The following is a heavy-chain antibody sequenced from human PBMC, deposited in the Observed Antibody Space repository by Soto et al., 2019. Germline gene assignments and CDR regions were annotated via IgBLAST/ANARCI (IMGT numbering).Heavy chain of an antibody. CDR1: GGSISSGTW. CDR3: ERRVPAVPNWLDP. V-gene: IGHV4-4*02. D-gene: IGHD2-2*01. Sequence: SETLSLTCAVSGGSISSGTWWICVRQPPGRGLEWIGEIYHSGSPNYNPSLKSRVTMSVDKSKNLFSLRLSSVTAADSALYYCERRVPAVPNWLDPWGQGTLVAVSS. J-gene: IGHJ5*02. CDR2: IYHSGSP.